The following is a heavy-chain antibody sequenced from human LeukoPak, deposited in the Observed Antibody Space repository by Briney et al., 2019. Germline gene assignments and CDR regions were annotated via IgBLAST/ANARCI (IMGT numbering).Heavy chain of an antibody. V-gene: IGHV4-31*11. CDR2: IHNSGST. D-gene: IGHD6-19*01. CDR3: ARDRYSSGDKWFDP. Sequence: RSSQTLSLTCAVSGGSISSGGYYWSWIRQHPGKDLEWIGDIHNSGSTYYNPSLKSRVTILVDTSKNQFSLNLTSVTAADTAVYYCARDRYSSGDKWFDPWGQGTQVIVSS. J-gene: IGHJ5*02. CDR1: GGSISSGGYY.